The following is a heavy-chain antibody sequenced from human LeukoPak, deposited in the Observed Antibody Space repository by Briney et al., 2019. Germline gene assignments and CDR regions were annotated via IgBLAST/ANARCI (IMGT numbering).Heavy chain of an antibody. CDR2: IYYSGST. CDR1: GGSISSGGYY. D-gene: IGHD3-16*01. Sequence: SETLSLTCTVSGGSISSGGYYWTWIRQHPGKGLGWIGYIYYSGSTYYNPSLKSRVTISVDTSKNQFSLKLSSVTAADTAVYYCASTASWGLFDSWGQGTLVTVSS. J-gene: IGHJ5*01. CDR3: ASTASWGLFDS. V-gene: IGHV4-31*03.